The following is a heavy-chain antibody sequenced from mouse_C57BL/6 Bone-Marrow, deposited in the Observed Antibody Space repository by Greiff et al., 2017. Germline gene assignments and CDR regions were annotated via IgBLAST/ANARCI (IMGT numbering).Heavy chain of an antibody. J-gene: IGHJ1*03. CDR2: IWTGGGT. CDR1: GFSLTSYA. Sequence: VQGVESGPGLVAPSQSLSITCTVSGFSLTSYAISWVRQPPGKGLEWLGVIWTGGGTNYNSALKSRLSISKDNSKSQVFLKMNSLQTDDTARYYCARTGGSSYVNWYFDVWGTGTTVTVSS. D-gene: IGHD1-1*01. V-gene: IGHV2-9-1*01. CDR3: ARTGGSSYVNWYFDV.